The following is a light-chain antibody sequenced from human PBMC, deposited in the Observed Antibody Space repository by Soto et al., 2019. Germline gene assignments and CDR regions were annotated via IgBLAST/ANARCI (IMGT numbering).Light chain of an antibody. CDR1: QSISSSY. CDR2: GAS. J-gene: IGKJ5*01. CDR3: QQYGRGPPRIT. Sequence: ESVLTQSPGTLSLSPGERATLSCRASQSISSSYLAWYQQKPGQAPRLLIYGASSRATVIPDRFSGSGSGKDFTLTISRLETEDFAGYYCQQYGRGPPRITFGQGTRLEIK. V-gene: IGKV3-20*01.